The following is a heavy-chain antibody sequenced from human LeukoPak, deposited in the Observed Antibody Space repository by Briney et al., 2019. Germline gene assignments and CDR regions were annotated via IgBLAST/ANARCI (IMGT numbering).Heavy chain of an antibody. J-gene: IGHJ4*02. CDR1: GFNVSYYS. CDR2: ISFSNSTL. Sequence: GGSLRLSCAASGFNVSYYSMNWVRQAPGKGLEWVSYISFSNSTLYYADSVRGGFTISRDNAKNSLSLQMNSLRAEDTAVYYCAGGGATSFDYWGQGILVTVSS. V-gene: IGHV3-48*04. D-gene: IGHD5-12*01. CDR3: AGGGATSFDY.